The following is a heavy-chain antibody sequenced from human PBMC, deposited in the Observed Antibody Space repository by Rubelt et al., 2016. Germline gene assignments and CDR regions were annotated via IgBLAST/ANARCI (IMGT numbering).Heavy chain of an antibody. D-gene: IGHD2-15*01. J-gene: IGHJ5*02. V-gene: IGHV3-7*01. CDR3: ARWADSSFDP. CDR2: IREDGSEK. Sequence: LVQHGGSLRLSCAASGFTFGRYWMNWFRQAPGKGLEWVANIREDGSEKNYVDSVKGPFTISRDNAKNSLYLQMNSLRADDTAVYYCARWADSSFDPWGQGTLVIVSS. CDR1: GFTFGRYW.